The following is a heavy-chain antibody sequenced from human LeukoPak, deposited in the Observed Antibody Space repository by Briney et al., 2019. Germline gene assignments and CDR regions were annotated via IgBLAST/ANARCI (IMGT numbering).Heavy chain of an antibody. J-gene: IGHJ4*02. D-gene: IGHD4-17*01. CDR1: GFTFSSYS. CDR3: AEGSNYGDSSF. Sequence: PGGSLRLSCAASGFTFSSYSMNWVRQAPGKGLEWVSSISSSSSYIYYADSVKGRFTISRDNAKNSLYLQMNSLRAEDTAMYYCAEGSNYGDSSFWGQGTLVTVSS. CDR2: ISSSSSYI. V-gene: IGHV3-21*01.